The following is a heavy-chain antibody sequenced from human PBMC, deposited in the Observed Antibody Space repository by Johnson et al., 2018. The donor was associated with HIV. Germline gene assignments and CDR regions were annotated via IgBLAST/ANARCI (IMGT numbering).Heavy chain of an antibody. CDR2: ISWNGGST. V-gene: IGHV3-20*04. CDR3: ARHTVSTIGGAFDI. CDR1: GFIVSTNY. Sequence: VQLVESGGGLIQPGGSLRLSCAASGFIVSTNYMSWVRQAPGKGLEWVSGISWNGGSTGYADSVKGRFTISRDNAKNSLYLQMNSLRAEDTALYYCARHTVSTIGGAFDIWGQGTMVTVSS. D-gene: IGHD5/OR15-5a*01. J-gene: IGHJ3*02.